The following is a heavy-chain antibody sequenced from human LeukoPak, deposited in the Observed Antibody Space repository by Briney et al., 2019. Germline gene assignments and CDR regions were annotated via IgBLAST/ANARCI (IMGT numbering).Heavy chain of an antibody. J-gene: IGHJ4*02. V-gene: IGHV3-23*01. CDR1: GFTVSSNY. Sequence: PGGSLRLSCAASGFTVSSNYMSWVRQAPGKGLEWVSSISGSGGSTYYADSVKGRFTISRDNSKNTLYLQMNSLRAEDTAVYYCAKGYSSLPDWGQGTLVTVSS. CDR2: ISGSGGST. D-gene: IGHD6-13*01. CDR3: AKGYSSLPD.